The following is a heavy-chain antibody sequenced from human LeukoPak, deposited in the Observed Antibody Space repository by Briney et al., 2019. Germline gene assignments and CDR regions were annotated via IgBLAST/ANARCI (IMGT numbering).Heavy chain of an antibody. CDR1: GYTFTSYY. Sequence: ASVKVSCKASGYTFTSYYMHWVRQAPGQGLEWMGIVNPSGGSTSYAQKFQGRVTMTRDTSTSTVYMELSSLRSEDTAVYYCARDPHMRGTYYYDSSEMGAFDIWGQGTTVTVSS. D-gene: IGHD3-22*01. V-gene: IGHV1-46*01. CDR2: VNPSGGST. J-gene: IGHJ3*02. CDR3: ARDPHMRGTYYYDSSEMGAFDI.